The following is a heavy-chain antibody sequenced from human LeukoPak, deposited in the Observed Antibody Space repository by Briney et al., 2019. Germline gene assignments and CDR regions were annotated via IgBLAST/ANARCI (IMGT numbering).Heavy chain of an antibody. J-gene: IGHJ5*02. CDR2: IYHSGST. CDR3: ARAAAGTGWWFDP. V-gene: IGHV4-30-2*01. CDR1: GGSISSGGYS. Sequence: PSETLSPTCAVSGGSISSGGYSWSWIRQPPGKGLEWIGYIYHSGSTYYNPSLKSRVTISVDRSKNQFSLKLSSVTAADTAVYYCARAAAGTGWWFDPWGQGTLVTVSS. D-gene: IGHD6-13*01.